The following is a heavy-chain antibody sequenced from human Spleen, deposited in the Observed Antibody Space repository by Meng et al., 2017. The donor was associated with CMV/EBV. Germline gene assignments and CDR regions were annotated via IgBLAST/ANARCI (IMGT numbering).Heavy chain of an antibody. Sequence: GESLKISCTASGFIFSNYGMHWVRQAPGKGLEWVSLIYTDGSTSYADFVRGRFTISRDTSKNTLYLQMNSLRAEDTAIYYCARDLPSSWYRNGMDVWGQGTTVTVSS. CDR3: ARDLPSSWYRNGMDV. D-gene: IGHD6-13*01. CDR2: IYTDGST. V-gene: IGHV3-NL1*01. J-gene: IGHJ6*02. CDR1: GFIFSNYG.